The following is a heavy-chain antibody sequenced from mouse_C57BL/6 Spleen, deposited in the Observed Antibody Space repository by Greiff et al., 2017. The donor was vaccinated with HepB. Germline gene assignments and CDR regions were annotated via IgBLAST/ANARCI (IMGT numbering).Heavy chain of an antibody. CDR2: INPNYGTT. Sequence: EVKLVESGPELVKPGASVKISCKASGYSFTDYNMNWVKQSNGKSLEWIGVINPNYGTTSYNQKFKGKATLTVDQSSSTAYMQLNSLTSEDSAVYYCATAYYGSRKEFAYWGQGTLVTVSA. V-gene: IGHV1-39*01. J-gene: IGHJ3*01. D-gene: IGHD1-1*01. CDR1: GYSFTDYN. CDR3: ATAYYGSRKEFAY.